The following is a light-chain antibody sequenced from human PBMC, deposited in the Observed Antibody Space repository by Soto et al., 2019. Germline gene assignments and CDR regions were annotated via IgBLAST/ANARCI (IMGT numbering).Light chain of an antibody. CDR2: GAS. V-gene: IGKV3-15*01. Sequence: EIVMTQSPATLSLSPGERATLSCRASQSVSTNVAWYQQKAGQAPSLLIFGASTRATGIPVRFSGSGSGRQFTLTISSLQSEEFAVYYCHQYNDGPGGTFGQGTKVGIK. CDR3: HQYNDGPGGT. J-gene: IGKJ1*01. CDR1: QSVSTN.